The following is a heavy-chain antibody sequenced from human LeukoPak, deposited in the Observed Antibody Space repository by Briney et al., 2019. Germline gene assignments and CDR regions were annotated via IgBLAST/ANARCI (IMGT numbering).Heavy chain of an antibody. J-gene: IGHJ4*02. CDR3: ARGLVLDYFDY. D-gene: IGHD6-19*01. CDR2: IYYSGST. V-gene: IGHV4-61*08. CDR1: GGSISSGGYY. Sequence: SETLSLTCTVSGGSISSGGYYWSWIRQPPGKGLEWIGYIYYSGSTNYNPSLKSRVTISVDTSKNQFSLKLSSVTAADTAVYYCARGLVLDYFDYWGQGTLVTVSS.